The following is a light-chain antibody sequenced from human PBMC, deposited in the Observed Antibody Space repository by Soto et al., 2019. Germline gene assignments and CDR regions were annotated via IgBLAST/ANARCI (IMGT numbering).Light chain of an antibody. CDR3: QQLNTLPFT. Sequence: DIKLTQSPSLLSASVGDRVTITCRASHDISTYVAWYQQKPGKAPKLMIYEASTLQSGVPSRFSGSGSGTEFTLTISGLLPEDFATYHCQQLNTLPFTFGQGTRLEIK. CDR2: EAS. V-gene: IGKV1-9*01. J-gene: IGKJ5*01. CDR1: HDISTY.